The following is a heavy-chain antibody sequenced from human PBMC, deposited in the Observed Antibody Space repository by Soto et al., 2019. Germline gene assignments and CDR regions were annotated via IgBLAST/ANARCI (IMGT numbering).Heavy chain of an antibody. D-gene: IGHD5-18*01. Sequence: SVKVSCKASGFTFTSSAVQWVRQARGQHLEWIGWIVVGSGNTNYAQKFQERVTITRDMSTSTAYMELSSLRSEDTAGYYCAGLDTAMATYYYYGMDVWGQGTTVTVSS. CDR2: IVVGSGNT. CDR3: AGLDTAMATYYYYGMDV. CDR1: GFTFTSSA. J-gene: IGHJ6*02. V-gene: IGHV1-58*01.